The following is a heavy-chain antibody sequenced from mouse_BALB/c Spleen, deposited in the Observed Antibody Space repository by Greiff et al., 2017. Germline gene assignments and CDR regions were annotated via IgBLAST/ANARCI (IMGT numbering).Heavy chain of an antibody. CDR2: IWCDGST. CDR3: ARHYGSSYWYFEV. J-gene: IGHJ1*01. CDR1: GFSLTSYG. V-gene: IGHV2-6-2*01. Sequence: VQLVASGPDLVAPSQSLSITCTVSGFSLTSYGVNWVRQPPGKGLEWLVVIWCDGSTTYNSALKSRLSISKDNSKSQVFLKMNSLQTDDTAMYYYARHYGSSYWYFEVWGAGTTVTGSS. D-gene: IGHD1-1*01.